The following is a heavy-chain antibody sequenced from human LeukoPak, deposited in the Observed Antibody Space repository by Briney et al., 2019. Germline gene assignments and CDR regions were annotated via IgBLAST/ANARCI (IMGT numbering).Heavy chain of an antibody. D-gene: IGHD6-19*01. CDR2: ISYDGNNK. V-gene: IGHV3-30*04. J-gene: IGHJ4*02. CDR3: ARATNIPVAAGGNFDY. Sequence: GSLRLSCAASGFTFSSYAIHWVRQAPGKGLEWVAFISYDGNNKYYTDSVKGRFTISRDNSKNTLYLQMNSLRSEDTAVYYCARATNIPVAAGGNFDYWGQGTLVTVSS. CDR1: GFTFSSYA.